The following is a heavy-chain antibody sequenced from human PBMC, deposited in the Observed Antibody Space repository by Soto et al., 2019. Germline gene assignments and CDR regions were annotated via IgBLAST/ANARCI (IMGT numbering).Heavy chain of an antibody. J-gene: IGHJ3*02. D-gene: IGHD6-19*01. V-gene: IGHV4-59*01. CDR2: IYYSGST. CDR1: GGSISPYY. Sequence: QVQLQESGPGLVKPSETLSLTCTVSGGSISPYYWSWIRQPPGKGLEWIGYIYYSGSTSYNPSLRSRVTISVDTSRSQFSLSLGSVTAADTAVYYCARAAVGDGCHDAFDIWGQGTKVTVSS. CDR3: ARAAVGDGCHDAFDI.